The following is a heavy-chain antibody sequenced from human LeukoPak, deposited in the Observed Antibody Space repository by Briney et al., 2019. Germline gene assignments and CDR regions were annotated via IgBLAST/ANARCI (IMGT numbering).Heavy chain of an antibody. CDR3: ARHLHGSDVFDI. V-gene: IGHV4-34*01. J-gene: IGHJ3*02. CDR2: VNHSGST. CDR1: GVSFNGYY. Sequence: SETLSLTCAVYGVSFNGYYWSWIRQPPGKGLEWIGEVNHSGSTNYNPSLKSRVTVSVDTSKNQFSLKLSSVTAADTAVYYCARHLHGSDVFDIWGQGTMVTVSS. D-gene: IGHD1-1*01.